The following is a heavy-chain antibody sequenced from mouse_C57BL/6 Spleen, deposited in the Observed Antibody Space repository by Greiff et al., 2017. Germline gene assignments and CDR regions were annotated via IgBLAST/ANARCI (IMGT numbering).Heavy chain of an antibody. D-gene: IGHD2-4*01. J-gene: IGHJ4*01. CDR1: GYTFTSYW. CDR3: AVPPYDYDVRDYAMDY. CDR2: INPSSGYT. Sequence: QVQLKQSGAELAKPGASVKLSCKASGYTFTSYWMHWVKQRPGQGLEWIGYINPSSGYTKYNQKFKDKATLTADKSSSTAYMQLSSLTYEDSAVYYCAVPPYDYDVRDYAMDYWGQGTSVTVSS. V-gene: IGHV1-7*01.